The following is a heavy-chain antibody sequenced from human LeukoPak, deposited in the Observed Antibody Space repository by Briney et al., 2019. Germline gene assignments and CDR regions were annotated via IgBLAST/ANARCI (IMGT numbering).Heavy chain of an antibody. CDR2: IYYSGST. Sequence: PSETLSLTCTVPGGSISSYYWSWIRQPPGKGLEWIGHIYYSGSTNYSPSLKSRVARLVDTSKNQFYLKRSSVTAADTAVYYCARHDMDVAGAGLDYFDYWGQGTLVTVSS. D-gene: IGHD1-26*01. J-gene: IGHJ4*02. CDR1: GGSISSYY. CDR3: ARHDMDVAGAGLDYFDY. V-gene: IGHV4-59*08.